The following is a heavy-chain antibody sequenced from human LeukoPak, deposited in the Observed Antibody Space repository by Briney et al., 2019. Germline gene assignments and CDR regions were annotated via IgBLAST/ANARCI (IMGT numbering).Heavy chain of an antibody. CDR3: ARVPYKNCSSTSCYGFSWFDP. Sequence: SVKVSCKASGGTFSSYAISWVRQAPGQGLEWMGRIIPILGIANYAQKFQGRVTITADKSTSTAYMELSSLRSDDTAVYYCARVPYKNCSSTSCYGFSWFDPWGQGTLVTVSS. V-gene: IGHV1-69*04. CDR2: IIPILGIA. J-gene: IGHJ5*02. D-gene: IGHD2-2*01. CDR1: GGTFSSYA.